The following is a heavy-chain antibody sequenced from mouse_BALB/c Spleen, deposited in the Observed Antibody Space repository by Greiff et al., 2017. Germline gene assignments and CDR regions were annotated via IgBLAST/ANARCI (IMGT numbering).Heavy chain of an antibody. V-gene: IGHV1S56*01. CDR1: GYTFTSYY. J-gene: IGHJ1*01. Sequence: VQLQQSGPELVKPGASVRISCKASGYTFTSYYIHWVKQRPGQGLEWIGWIYPGNVNTKYNEKFKGKATLTADKSSSTAYMQLSSLTSEDSAVYFGARSGDYGYCWYFDVWGAGTTVTVSS. D-gene: IGHD1-2*01. CDR2: IYPGNVNT. CDR3: ARSGDYGYCWYFDV.